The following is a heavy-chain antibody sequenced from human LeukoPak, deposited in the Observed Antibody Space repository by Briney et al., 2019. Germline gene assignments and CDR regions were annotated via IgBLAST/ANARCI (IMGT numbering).Heavy chain of an antibody. J-gene: IGHJ4*02. CDR1: GFTFSSYG. V-gene: IGHV3-30*18. CDR3: AKDRTSPRYNWNDFFDY. CDR2: ISYDGSNK. D-gene: IGHD1-20*01. Sequence: GRSLRLSCAASGFTFSSYGMRWVRQAPGKGLEWVAVISYDGSNKYYADSVKGRFTISRDNSKNTLYLQMNSLRAEDTAVYYCAKDRTSPRYNWNDFFDYWGQGTLVTVSS.